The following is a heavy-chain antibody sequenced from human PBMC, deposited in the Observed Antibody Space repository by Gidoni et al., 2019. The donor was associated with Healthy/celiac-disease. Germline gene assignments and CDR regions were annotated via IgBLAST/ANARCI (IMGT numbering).Heavy chain of an antibody. D-gene: IGHD6-6*01. Sequence: QVQLQQWGAGLLKPSETLSLTCAVYGGSFRGYYWSWIRQPPGTGLEWIGEINNSGSTNYNPSLKSRVTISVDTSKNQFSLKLSSVTAADTAVYYCARGRPTIAARRSGFDYWGQGTLVTVSS. CDR1: GGSFRGYY. V-gene: IGHV4-34*01. J-gene: IGHJ4*02. CDR2: INNSGST. CDR3: ARGRPTIAARRSGFDY.